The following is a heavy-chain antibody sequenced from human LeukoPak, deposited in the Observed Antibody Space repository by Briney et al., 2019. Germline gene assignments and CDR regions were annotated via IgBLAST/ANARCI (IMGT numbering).Heavy chain of an antibody. V-gene: IGHV3-48*03. CDR3: ARLDTSFYS. Sequence: PGGSLRLSRAASGFTFSSYEMNWVRQAPGKGLEWVSYISSSGSTMYYADSVKGRFTISRDNAKNSLYLQMNSLRADDTADYYCARLDTSFYSWGQGAPVTVSS. CDR2: ISSSGSTM. CDR1: GFTFSSYE. D-gene: IGHD1-1*01. J-gene: IGHJ4*02.